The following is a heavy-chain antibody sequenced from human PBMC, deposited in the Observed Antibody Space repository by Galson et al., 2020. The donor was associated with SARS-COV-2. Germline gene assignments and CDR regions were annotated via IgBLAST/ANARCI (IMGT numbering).Heavy chain of an antibody. CDR2: INTNTGNP. V-gene: IGHV7-4-1*02. J-gene: IGHJ6*04. Sequence: ASVKVSCNASGYTFTSYAMNWVRQAPGQGLEWMGWINTNTGNPTYAQGFTGRFVFSLDTSVSTAYLQISSLTAEDTAVYYCARDTTIFGVDYYYYYGMDVWGKGTTVTVSS. D-gene: IGHD3-3*01. CDR3: ARDTTIFGVDYYYYYGMDV. CDR1: GYTFTSYA.